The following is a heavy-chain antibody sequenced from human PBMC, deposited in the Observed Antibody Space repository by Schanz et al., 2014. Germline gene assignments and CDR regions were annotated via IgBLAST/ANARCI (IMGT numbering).Heavy chain of an antibody. CDR1: GDSISSGSYY. CDR3: ARVGRSSSSPHGSSGDY. D-gene: IGHD6-6*01. V-gene: IGHV4-31*03. J-gene: IGHJ4*02. Sequence: QVQLQESGPGLVRPSQTLSLTCTVSGDSISSGSYYWSWIRQHPGKGLEWIGYIYFNGITYYKPSLKARLIISVEPSKNQFSLKLSSVTAADTAVYYCARVGRSSSSPHGSSGDYWGQGTLVTVSS. CDR2: IYFNGIT.